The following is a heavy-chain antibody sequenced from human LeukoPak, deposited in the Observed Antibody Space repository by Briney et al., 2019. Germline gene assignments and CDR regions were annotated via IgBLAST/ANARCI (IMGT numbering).Heavy chain of an antibody. CDR3: ARGTMFPYYFDY. Sequence: KSGGSLRLSWAAAGFKFSSYSMKSVRQAGGKGLEWVSFISSSSSYIYYADSLKGRLTISRDNAKNSLYLQMNSLRAEDTAVYYCARGTMFPYYFDYWGQGTLVTVSS. V-gene: IGHV3-21*01. CDR1: GFKFSSYS. CDR2: ISSSSSYI. J-gene: IGHJ4*02. D-gene: IGHD3-10*02.